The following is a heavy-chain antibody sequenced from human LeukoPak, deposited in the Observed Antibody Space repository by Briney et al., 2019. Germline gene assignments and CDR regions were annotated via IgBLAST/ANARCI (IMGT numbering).Heavy chain of an antibody. Sequence: PGGSLRLSCAASGFTFSSYAMSWVRQAPGKGLEWVSGISGSGGSTYYADSVKGRFTISRDNSKNTLYLQMNSLRAEDTAVYYCAKSFLVYFDWLLGNLDYWGQGTLVTVSS. D-gene: IGHD3-9*01. V-gene: IGHV3-23*01. J-gene: IGHJ4*02. CDR2: ISGSGGST. CDR1: GFTFSSYA. CDR3: AKSFLVYFDWLLGNLDY.